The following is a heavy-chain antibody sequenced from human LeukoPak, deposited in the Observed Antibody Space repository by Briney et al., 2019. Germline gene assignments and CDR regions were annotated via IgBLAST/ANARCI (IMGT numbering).Heavy chain of an antibody. CDR3: ARDLYRIVVVPHYFDY. V-gene: IGHV3-21*01. J-gene: IGHJ4*02. CDR2: ISSSSYI. D-gene: IGHD3-22*01. Sequence: PGGSLRLSCAASGFTFSSYSMNWVRQAPGKGLEWVSSISSSSYIYYADSVKGRFTISRDNAKNSLYLQMNSLRAEDTAVHYCARDLYRIVVVPHYFDYWGQGTLVTVSS. CDR1: GFTFSSYS.